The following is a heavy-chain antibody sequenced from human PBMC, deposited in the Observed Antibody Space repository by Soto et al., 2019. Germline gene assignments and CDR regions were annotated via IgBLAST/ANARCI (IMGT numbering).Heavy chain of an antibody. D-gene: IGHD6-19*01. V-gene: IGHV4-59*11. CDR3: AGGRGWLTLY. CDR2: MHYTGST. CDR1: GASISGHY. J-gene: IGHJ4*02. Sequence: QVQLQESGPGLVKPSETLSLTCTVSGASISGHYWGWFRQPPGKRPEWIGYMHYTGSTNYNPSLQSRVAISLDTSKNQYSLNLISVTAADTAVYDCAGGRGWLTLYRGLGTLVTVSS.